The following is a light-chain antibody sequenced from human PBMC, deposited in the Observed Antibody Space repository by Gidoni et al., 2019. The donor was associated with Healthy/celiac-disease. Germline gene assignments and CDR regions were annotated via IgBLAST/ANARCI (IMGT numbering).Light chain of an antibody. CDR3: QQYNSYSLT. CDR1: QSISIW. CDR2: DAS. V-gene: IGKV1-5*01. Sequence: DIHMTPSPSTLSASVGDRVTITCRASQSISIWLAWYQQKPGKAPKLLIYDASSLESGVPSRFRGSGSGTEFTLTISSLQPDDIATYYCQQYNSYSLTFGQGTKVEIK. J-gene: IGKJ1*01.